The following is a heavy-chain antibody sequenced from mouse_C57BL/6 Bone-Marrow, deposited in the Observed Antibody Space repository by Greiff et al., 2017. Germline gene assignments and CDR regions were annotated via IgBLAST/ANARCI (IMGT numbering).Heavy chain of an antibody. Sequence: VQLQQSGAELARPGASVKLSCKASGYTFKSYGISWVKQRTGQGLEWIGEIYPRSGNHSYNEKFKGKATLTADNSARTAYMELLSLTSEDSAVYFCARGGAGSFAYWGQGTLVTVSA. V-gene: IGHV1-81*01. CDR2: IYPRSGNH. CDR3: ARGGAGSFAY. CDR1: GYTFKSYG. D-gene: IGHD3-3*01. J-gene: IGHJ3*01.